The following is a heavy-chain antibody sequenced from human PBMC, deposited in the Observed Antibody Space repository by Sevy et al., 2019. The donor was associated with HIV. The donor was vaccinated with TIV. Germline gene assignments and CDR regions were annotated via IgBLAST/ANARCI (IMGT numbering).Heavy chain of an antibody. CDR2: ISSSSSTI. Sequence: GGSLRLSCAASGVTFSSYSMNWVRQAPGKGLEWVSYISSSSSTIYYADSVKGRFTISRDNAKNSLYLQMNSLRDEDTAVYYCARGGFDTAMVNGVASDFDYWGQGTLVTVSS. CDR3: ARGGFDTAMVNGVASDFDY. J-gene: IGHJ4*02. V-gene: IGHV3-48*02. CDR1: GVTFSSYS. D-gene: IGHD5-18*01.